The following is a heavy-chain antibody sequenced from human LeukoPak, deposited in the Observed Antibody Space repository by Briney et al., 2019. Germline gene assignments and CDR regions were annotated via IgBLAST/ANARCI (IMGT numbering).Heavy chain of an antibody. D-gene: IGHD2-15*01. CDR2: INPSGGST. CDR3: ARGWGIVVVVAAANWFDP. V-gene: IGHV1-46*01. J-gene: IGHJ5*02. Sequence: GASVKVSCKASGYTFTGYYMHWVRQAPGQGLEWMGIINPSGGSTSYAQKFQGRVTMTRDTSTSTVYMELSSLRSEDTAVYYCARGWGIVVVVAAANWFDPWGQGTLVTVSS. CDR1: GYTFTGYY.